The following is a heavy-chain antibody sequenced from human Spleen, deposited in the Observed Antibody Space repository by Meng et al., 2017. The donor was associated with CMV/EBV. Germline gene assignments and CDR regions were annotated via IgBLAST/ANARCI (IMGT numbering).Heavy chain of an antibody. CDR1: GFTFSSYA. J-gene: IGHJ6*02. V-gene: IGHV3-30*04. CDR3: ARPPSLYYYYGMDV. Sequence: GGSLRLSYAASGFTFSSYAMHWVRQAPGKGLEWVAVISYDGSNKYYADSVKGRFTISRDNSKNTLYLQMNSLRAEDTAVYYCARPPSLYYYYGMDVWGQGTTVTVSS. CDR2: ISYDGSNK.